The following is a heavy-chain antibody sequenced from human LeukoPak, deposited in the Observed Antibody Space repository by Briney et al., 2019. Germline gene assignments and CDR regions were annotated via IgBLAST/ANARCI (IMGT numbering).Heavy chain of an antibody. V-gene: IGHV3-30*02. CDR3: AKGVVAPPTYLDY. Sequence: GGSLRLSCAASGFIFSNYGMHWVRQAPGKGLEWVAFIRFDRTITDYADSVKGRFTVSRDNSESTLFLQMNSLTVDDTAVYYCAKGVVAPPTYLDYWGQGTLVTVSS. CDR1: GFIFSNYG. J-gene: IGHJ4*02. D-gene: IGHD2-21*01. CDR2: IRFDRTIT.